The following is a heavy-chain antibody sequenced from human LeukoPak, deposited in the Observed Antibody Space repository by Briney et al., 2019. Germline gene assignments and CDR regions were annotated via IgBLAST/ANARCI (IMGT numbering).Heavy chain of an antibody. Sequence: SVKASCKASGGTFSSYAISWVQQAPGQGLEWMGGIIPIFGTANYAQKFQGRVTITTDESTSTAYMELSSLRSEDTAVYYCARGTAMDLYYYYMDVWGKGTTVTVSS. V-gene: IGHV1-69*05. J-gene: IGHJ6*03. CDR2: IIPIFGTA. CDR3: ARGTAMDLYYYYMDV. D-gene: IGHD5-18*01. CDR1: GGTFSSYA.